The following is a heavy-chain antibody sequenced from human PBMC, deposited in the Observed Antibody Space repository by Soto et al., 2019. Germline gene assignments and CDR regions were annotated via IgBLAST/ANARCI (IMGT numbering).Heavy chain of an antibody. J-gene: IGHJ4*02. CDR1: GFTFTRYS. CDR3: ARESEDLTSNFDY. CDR2: ISSTTNYI. V-gene: IGHV3-21*06. Sequence: LRLSCAASGFTFTRYSMNWVRQAPGKGLEWVSSISSTTNYIYYGDSMKGRFTISRDNAKNSLYLEMNSLRAEDTAVYYCARESEDLTSNFDYWGQGTLVTVSS.